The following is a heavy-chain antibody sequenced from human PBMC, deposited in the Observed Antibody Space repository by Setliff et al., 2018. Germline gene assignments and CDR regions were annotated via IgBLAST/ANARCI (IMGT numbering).Heavy chain of an antibody. J-gene: IGHJ6*03. CDR3: ERGGDIITIFGVFTPDYYYYMDV. V-gene: IGHV7-4-1*02. Sequence: ASVKVSCKASGGTFRNYGISWVRQAPGQGLEWVGWINTNTGNPTYAQGFTGRFVFSLDTAVSTAYLQISSLKAEDTAVYYCERGGDIITIFGVFTPDYYYYMDVWGTGTTVTVSS. D-gene: IGHD3-3*01. CDR2: INTNTGNP. CDR1: GGTFRNYG.